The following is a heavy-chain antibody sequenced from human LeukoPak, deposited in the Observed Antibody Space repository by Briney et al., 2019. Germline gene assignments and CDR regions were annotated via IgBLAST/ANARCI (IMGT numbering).Heavy chain of an antibody. V-gene: IGHV4-59*08. CDR2: IYYSGST. CDR3: ASHGTPNSYFDN. D-gene: IGHD4-23*01. Sequence: SETLSPTCTVSGGSISRYYWSWIRQPPGKGLEWIGYIYYSGSTNYNPSLKSRVTISIDTSKNQFSLKLSSVTAADTAVYYCASHGTPNSYFDNWGQGILVTVSS. J-gene: IGHJ4*02. CDR1: GGSISRYY.